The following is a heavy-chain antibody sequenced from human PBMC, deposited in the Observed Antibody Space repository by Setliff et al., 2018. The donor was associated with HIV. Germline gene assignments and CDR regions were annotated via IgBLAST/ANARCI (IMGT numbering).Heavy chain of an antibody. D-gene: IGHD4-17*01. CDR1: GYTLTNYG. Sequence: SGYTLTNYGISWVRQAPGQGLEWMGWISADNGDTNYPQKLQGRVTMTTDTSTSTAYMELRSLRSDDTAVYYCARVIDYGVLYWSYYMDAWGRGTTVTVSS. V-gene: IGHV1-18*01. CDR2: ISADNGDT. J-gene: IGHJ6*03. CDR3: ARVIDYGVLYWSYYMDA.